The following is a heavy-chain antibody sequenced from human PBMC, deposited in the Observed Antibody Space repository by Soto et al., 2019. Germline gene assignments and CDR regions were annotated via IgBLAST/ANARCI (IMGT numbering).Heavy chain of an antibody. J-gene: IGHJ4*02. CDR2: IHLGNGNT. Sequence: GASVKVSCKASGYSFTSYSIDWVRQAPGQRLEWMGWIHLGNGNTKYSEKFHGRVTITRDTSAGTAYMELSSLNSEDTAVYYCARGFCSGDICYPGPYDYWGQGTLVTVSS. V-gene: IGHV1-3*01. CDR1: GYSFTSYS. D-gene: IGHD2-15*01. CDR3: ARGFCSGDICYPGPYDY.